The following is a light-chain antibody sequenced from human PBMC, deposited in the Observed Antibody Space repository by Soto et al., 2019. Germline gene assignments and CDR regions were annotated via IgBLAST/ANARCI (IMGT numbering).Light chain of an antibody. CDR2: GAS. Sequence: IVIAQCPATLSVSPGERATLSCRAGQNIHTNLAWYPLKPGQAPRLLISGASARDTGFPARFSGRGPGTEFPLTISSLQSEDFAVDYCQQYNNWPGTFGQGTKVDIK. CDR3: QQYNNWPGT. J-gene: IGKJ1*01. V-gene: IGKV3-15*01. CDR1: QNIHTN.